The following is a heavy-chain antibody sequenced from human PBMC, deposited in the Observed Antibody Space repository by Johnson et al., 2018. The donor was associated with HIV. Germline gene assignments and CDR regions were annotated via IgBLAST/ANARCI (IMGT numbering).Heavy chain of an antibody. V-gene: IGHV3-30*04. D-gene: IGHD6-13*01. CDR3: AKCPSVSTCEACDI. Sequence: MLLVESGRCVVQPGRSLRLSCAASGFTFSSMHWDRQAPGKGLEWVAVIFSFGNTYYADSVKGRFTITRDNFKNTLYLQMNSRIAEDTAVYYCAKCPSVSTCEACDIWGQGTMVTVPS. CDR2: IFSFGNT. CDR1: GFTFSS. J-gene: IGHJ3*02.